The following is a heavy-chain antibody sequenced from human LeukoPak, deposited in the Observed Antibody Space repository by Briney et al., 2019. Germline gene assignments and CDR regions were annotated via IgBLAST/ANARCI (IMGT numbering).Heavy chain of an antibody. CDR1: GLTFSSYS. J-gene: IGHJ4*02. Sequence: GGPLRLSCAASGLTFSSYSMNWVRQAPGKGLEWVSSISSSSSYIYYADSVKGRFTISRDNAKNSLYLQMNSLRAEDTAVYYCASGDYYDSSGRRAFDYWGQGTLVTVSS. D-gene: IGHD3-22*01. CDR2: ISSSSSYI. CDR3: ASGDYYDSSGRRAFDY. V-gene: IGHV3-21*01.